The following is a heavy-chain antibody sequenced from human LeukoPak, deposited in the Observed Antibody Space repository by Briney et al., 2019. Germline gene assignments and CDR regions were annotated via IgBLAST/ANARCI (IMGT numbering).Heavy chain of an antibody. D-gene: IGHD4-17*01. J-gene: IGHJ4*02. V-gene: IGHV4-34*01. Sequence: SETLSLDSAVSGGSFSGYYWSWIRQPPGKGLEWIGEINHSGSTNYNPSLKSRVTMSLDTSKNHFSLRLRSVTAADTAVYYCARGGYGAGRLNYWGQGTLVTVSS. CDR3: ARGGYGAGRLNY. CDR2: INHSGST. CDR1: GGSFSGYY.